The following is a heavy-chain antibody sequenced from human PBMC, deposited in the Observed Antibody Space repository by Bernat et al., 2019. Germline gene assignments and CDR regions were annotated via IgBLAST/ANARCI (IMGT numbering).Heavy chain of an antibody. CDR3: AGRPTRGRFDP. Sequence: QLQLQESGSGLVKPSHTLSLTCTVSGGSISDSTYYWLWIRQPPGKGLEWVGTIYYSGSTYYNPSLKSRVTISVDTSKTQFSLKLNSVTAADTAVYYCAGRPTRGRFDPWGQGTLVTVSS. J-gene: IGHJ5*02. CDR1: GGSISDSTYY. CDR2: IYYSGST. V-gene: IGHV4-39*01. D-gene: IGHD3-10*01.